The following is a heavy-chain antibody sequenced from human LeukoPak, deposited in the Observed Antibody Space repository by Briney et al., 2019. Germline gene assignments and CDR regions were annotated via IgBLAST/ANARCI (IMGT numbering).Heavy chain of an antibody. CDR1: GFTFSSYG. V-gene: IGHV3-30*03. Sequence: GGSLRLSCAASGFTFSSYGMHWVRQAPGKGLEWVAVISYDGSNKYYADSVKGRFTISRDDSKNTLYLQMNSLRAEDTAVYYCVFEGRADAFDIWGQGTMVTVSS. CDR3: VFEGRADAFDI. D-gene: IGHD3-10*01. CDR2: ISYDGSNK. J-gene: IGHJ3*02.